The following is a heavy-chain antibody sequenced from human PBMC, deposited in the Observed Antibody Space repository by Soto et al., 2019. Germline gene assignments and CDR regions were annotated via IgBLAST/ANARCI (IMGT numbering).Heavy chain of an antibody. CDR1: GFTFRSYW. CDR2: ISSDGSST. Sequence: EVQLVESGGGLIQPGGSPRLSCAASGFTFRSYWMHWVRQGPGKGLAWVARISSDGSSTSYADSVKGRFTISRDNAKNTLYLQMNSLRAEDTAVYYCALKKSSSWAYYYYYMDVWGKGTTVTVSS. D-gene: IGHD6-19*01. CDR3: ALKKSSSWAYYYYYMDV. J-gene: IGHJ6*03. V-gene: IGHV3-74*01.